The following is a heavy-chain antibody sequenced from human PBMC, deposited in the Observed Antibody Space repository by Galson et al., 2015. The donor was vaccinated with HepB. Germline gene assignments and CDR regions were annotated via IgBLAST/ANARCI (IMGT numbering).Heavy chain of an antibody. CDR3: AKDSLRDYYASGTLWAFDI. D-gene: IGHD3-10*01. CDR1: GFTFSSFA. J-gene: IGHJ3*02. CDR2: IGGGGSST. Sequence: SLRLSCAASGFTFSSFAMNWVRQAPGKGLEWVSSIGGGGSSTYYADSVKGRFTISRDNSKNTLFLQVNSLRAEDTAVYYCAKDSLRDYYASGTLWAFDIWGRGTMVTISS. V-gene: IGHV3-23*01.